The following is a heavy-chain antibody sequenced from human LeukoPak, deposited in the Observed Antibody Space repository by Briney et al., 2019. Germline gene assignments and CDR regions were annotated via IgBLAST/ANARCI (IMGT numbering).Heavy chain of an antibody. CDR2: ISGSGTII. J-gene: IGHJ4*02. V-gene: IGHV3-48*03. Sequence: GGSLRLSCAASGFTFRSYEMNWVRQAPGKGLEWVSYISGSGTIIYYADSVKGRFTISRDNAKNSLYLQMNSLRVEDTAVYYCASGSRGYYGFDDWGQGTLVTVSS. D-gene: IGHD3-10*01. CDR1: GFTFRSYE. CDR3: ASGSRGYYGFDD.